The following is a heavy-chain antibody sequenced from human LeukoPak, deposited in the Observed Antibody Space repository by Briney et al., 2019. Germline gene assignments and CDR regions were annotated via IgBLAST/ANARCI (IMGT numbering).Heavy chain of an antibody. D-gene: IGHD3-10*01. Sequence: GGSLRLSCAACGFTFRSYAMSWVRQAPGKGLEGVSAISGSGGSTYYADSVKGRFTISRDNSKNTLYLQMNSLRAEDTAVYYCAKVRLLWFGEGTFDYWGQGTLVTVSS. CDR1: GFTFRSYA. J-gene: IGHJ4*02. CDR3: AKVRLLWFGEGTFDY. CDR2: ISGSGGST. V-gene: IGHV3-23*01.